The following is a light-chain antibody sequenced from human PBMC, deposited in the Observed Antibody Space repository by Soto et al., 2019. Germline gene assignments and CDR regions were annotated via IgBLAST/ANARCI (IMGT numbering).Light chain of an antibody. V-gene: IGLV2-14*01. CDR2: NVS. CDR1: SSDVGGYNY. CDR3: SSYRSNSPWV. J-gene: IGLJ3*02. Sequence: QSALTQPASVSGSPGQSITISCTGTSSDVGGYNYVSRYQQHPGKAPKLMIYNVSSRPSGVSNRFSGSKSGNTASLTISGLQAEDEADYYCSSYRSNSPWVFGGGTKLTVL.